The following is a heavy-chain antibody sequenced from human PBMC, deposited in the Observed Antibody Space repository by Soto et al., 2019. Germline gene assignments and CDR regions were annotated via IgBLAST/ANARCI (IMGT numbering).Heavy chain of an antibody. CDR2: VYYRGRS. D-gene: IGHD2-8*01. J-gene: IGHJ4*02. CDR3: VSQRTSVLTQAYFDY. CDR1: GGSVSNSNYY. Sequence: SETLSLTCTVSGGSVSNSNYYWGWIRQSPGKGLEWIGSVYYRGRSYSKSSVKSRVTISVDTSKNQFSLNLNSVTASDTAVYYRVSQRTSVLTQAYFDYWGPGALVTVSS. V-gene: IGHV4-39*01.